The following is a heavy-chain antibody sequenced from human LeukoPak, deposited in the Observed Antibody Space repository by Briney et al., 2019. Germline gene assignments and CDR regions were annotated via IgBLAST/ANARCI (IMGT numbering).Heavy chain of an antibody. Sequence: SETLSLTCTVSGGSISSYYWSWIRQPPGKGLEWIGYIYYSGSTNYNPSLKSRVTISVDTSKNQFSLKLSSVTAADTAVYYCARESSGYYYMDVWGKGTTVTVFS. CDR2: IYYSGST. J-gene: IGHJ6*03. CDR1: GGSISSYY. D-gene: IGHD3-22*01. V-gene: IGHV4-59*01. CDR3: ARESSGYYYMDV.